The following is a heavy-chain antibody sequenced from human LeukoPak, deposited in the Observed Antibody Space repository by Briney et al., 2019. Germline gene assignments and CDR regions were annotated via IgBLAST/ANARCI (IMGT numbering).Heavy chain of an antibody. Sequence: SVKVSCKASGGTFSSYAISWVRQAPGQGLEWMGGIIPVFGTANYAQRFQGRVTITADESTSTAYMELSSLRSEDTAVYYCASLLRPGITYDAFDIWGQGTMVTVSS. CDR3: ASLLRPGITYDAFDI. D-gene: IGHD3-3*01. CDR2: IIPVFGTA. CDR1: GGTFSSYA. V-gene: IGHV1-69*13. J-gene: IGHJ3*02.